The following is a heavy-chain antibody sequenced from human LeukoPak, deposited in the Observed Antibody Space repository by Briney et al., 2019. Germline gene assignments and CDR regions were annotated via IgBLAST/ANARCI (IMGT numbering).Heavy chain of an antibody. CDR3: AREQRGPSSGYYYPTEQYYYYGMDV. V-gene: IGHV1-69*04. CDR1: GGTFSSYA. J-gene: IGHJ6*02. CDR2: IIPILGIA. D-gene: IGHD3-22*01. Sequence: SVKVSCKASGGTFSSYAISWVRQAPGQGLEWMGRIIPILGIANYAQKFQGRVTITADKSTSTAYMELSSLRSEDTAVYYCAREQRGPSSGYYYPTEQYYYYGMDVWGQGTTVTVSS.